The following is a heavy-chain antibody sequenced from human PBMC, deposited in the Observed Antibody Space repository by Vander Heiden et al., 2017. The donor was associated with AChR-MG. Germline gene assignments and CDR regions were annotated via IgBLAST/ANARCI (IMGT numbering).Heavy chain of an antibody. Sequence: QITLKESGPTLVKPTQTLTLTCTFSGFSLSTSGVGVGWFGQPPGQAVEWLSLIYWNEDKRYSPSLKSRLTITKDTSKNQVVLTMTNMDPVDTATYYCAHDRGGMDVWGQGTTVTVSS. D-gene: IGHD3-10*01. V-gene: IGHV2-5*01. CDR1: GFSLSTSGVG. CDR2: IYWNEDK. J-gene: IGHJ6*02. CDR3: AHDRGGMDV.